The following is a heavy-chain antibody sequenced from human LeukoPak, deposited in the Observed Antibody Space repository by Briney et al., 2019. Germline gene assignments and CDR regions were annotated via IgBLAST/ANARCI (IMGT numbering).Heavy chain of an antibody. CDR3: ARLGGSWYVYY. Sequence: GGSLRLSCAASGFTFSTYWMTWVRQAPGKGLEWVANIKEDGSEKYYVDSVKGRFTISRDNAKNSLYLQMNSLRAEDTAVYYCARLGGSWYVYYWGQGSLVIVSS. V-gene: IGHV3-7*01. J-gene: IGHJ4*02. CDR2: IKEDGSEK. D-gene: IGHD6-13*01. CDR1: GFTFSTYW.